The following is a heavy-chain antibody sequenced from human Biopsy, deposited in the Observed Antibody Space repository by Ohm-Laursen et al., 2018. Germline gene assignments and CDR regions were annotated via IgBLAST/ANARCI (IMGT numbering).Heavy chain of an antibody. Sequence: SDTLSLTCTVSGGPFTGHYWSWIRQPPGKGLEWIGHISCTGYTSYNASLKSRVTISVDTSRNHFSLRLSSLTAADTAVYYCARGSNDFGGLYFPRWGQGTLLTVSS. V-gene: IGHV4-59*11. D-gene: IGHD4-23*01. J-gene: IGHJ4*02. CDR2: ISCTGYT. CDR1: GGPFTGHY. CDR3: ARGSNDFGGLYFPR.